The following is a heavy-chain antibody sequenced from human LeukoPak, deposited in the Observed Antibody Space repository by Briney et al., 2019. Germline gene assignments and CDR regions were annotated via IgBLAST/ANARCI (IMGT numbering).Heavy chain of an antibody. CDR3: ARGSWIQSSPAIYYFDY. Sequence: SETLSLTCAVSGGSISSSNWWSWVRQPPGKGLEWIGYIYYSGSIKYNPSLKSRVTMSVDTSKNQFSLKLSSVTAADTAVYYCARGSWIQSSPAIYYFDYWGQGTLVTVSS. CDR2: IYYSGSI. J-gene: IGHJ4*02. CDR1: GGSISSSNW. D-gene: IGHD5-18*01. V-gene: IGHV4-4*02.